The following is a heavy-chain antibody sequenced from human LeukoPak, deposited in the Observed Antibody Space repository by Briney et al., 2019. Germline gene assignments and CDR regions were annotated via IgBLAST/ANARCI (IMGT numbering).Heavy chain of an antibody. V-gene: IGHV1-69*05. CDR2: IIPIFGTA. Sequence: ASVKVSCKAPGGTFSSYAISWVRQAPGQGLEWMGGIIPIFGTANYAQKFQGRVTITTDESTSTAYMELSSLRSEDTAVYYCARVSPWGCSSTSCYFDYWGQGTLVTVSS. CDR1: GGTFSSYA. J-gene: IGHJ4*02. CDR3: ARVSPWGCSSTSCYFDY. D-gene: IGHD2-2*01.